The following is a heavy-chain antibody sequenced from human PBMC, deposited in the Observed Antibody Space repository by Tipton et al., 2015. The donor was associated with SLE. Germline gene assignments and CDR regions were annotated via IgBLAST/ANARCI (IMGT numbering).Heavy chain of an antibody. CDR1: GFTFSSYD. J-gene: IGHJ4*02. CDR2: IRYDGSDN. D-gene: IGHD3-16*01. V-gene: IGHV3-30*02. CDR3: AKVAIGGAAFDY. Sequence: SLRLSCAASGFTFSSYDMHWVRQAPGKGLDWVSFIRYDGSDNHYADSVKGRFTISRDDSKNTVYLQVNSLRPDDTAVYYCAKVAIGGAAFDYWGPGTLITVSS.